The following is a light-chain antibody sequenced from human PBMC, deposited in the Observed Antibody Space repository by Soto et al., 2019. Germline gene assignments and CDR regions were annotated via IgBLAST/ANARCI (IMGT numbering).Light chain of an antibody. J-gene: IGKJ1*01. CDR1: QSVGNH. CDR2: DTS. Sequence: EIVLTQTPAILSLSPGERGALSCRARQSVGNHLAWYHQKPGQAPRLLIYDTSNRATGVPARFSGRGSETDFTLSISGLDPEDVAVYFCQQRTKWPETFGQGTKVEMK. CDR3: QQRTKWPET. V-gene: IGKV3-11*01.